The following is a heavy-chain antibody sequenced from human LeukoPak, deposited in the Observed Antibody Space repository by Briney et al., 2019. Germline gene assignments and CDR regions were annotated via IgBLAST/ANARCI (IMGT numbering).Heavy chain of an antibody. CDR1: GYTFTGYY. D-gene: IGHD2-15*01. CDR3: ARVRYCSGGSCYFYGY. Sequence: ASVKVSCKASGYTFTGYYMHWVRQAPGQGHEWMGWINPNSGGTNYAQKFQGRVTMTRDTSISTAYMELSRLRSDDTAVYYCARVRYCSGGSCYFYGYWGQGTLVTVSS. V-gene: IGHV1-2*02. J-gene: IGHJ4*02. CDR2: INPNSGGT.